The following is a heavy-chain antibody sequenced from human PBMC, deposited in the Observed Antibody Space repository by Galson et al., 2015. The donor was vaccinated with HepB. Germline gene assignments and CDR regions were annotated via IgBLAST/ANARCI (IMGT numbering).Heavy chain of an antibody. CDR1: GFTFSNYG. J-gene: IGHJ3*01. V-gene: IGHV3-30*03. Sequence: SLRLSCAGSGFTFSNYGMHWVRQAPGKGLEWVAVKSYDGGYEYYADSVKGRFTISRDNSENMLYLQISSLTTDDTGVYYCARTRGPEGHGFDVWGQGTMVTVSS. CDR2: KSYDGGYE. CDR3: ARTRGPEGHGFDV.